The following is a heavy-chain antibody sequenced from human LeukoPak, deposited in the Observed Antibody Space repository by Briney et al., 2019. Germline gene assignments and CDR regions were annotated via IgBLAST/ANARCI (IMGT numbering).Heavy chain of an antibody. CDR2: IYTSGST. D-gene: IGHD3-10*01. Sequence: SETLSLTCTVSGGSISSYYWSWIRQPAGKGLEWIGRIYTSGSTNYNPSLKSRVTISVDTSKNQFSLKLNSVTAADTAVYYCARVEEGYGSGRRENYYYYYKDVWGKGTTVTISS. V-gene: IGHV4-4*07. CDR1: GGSISSYY. J-gene: IGHJ6*03. CDR3: ARVEEGYGSGRRENYYYYYKDV.